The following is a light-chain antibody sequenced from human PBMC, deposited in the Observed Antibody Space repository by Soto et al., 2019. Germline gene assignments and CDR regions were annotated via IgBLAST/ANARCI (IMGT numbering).Light chain of an antibody. J-gene: IGKJ1*01. V-gene: IGKV1-5*01. CDR1: QSISTW. CDR3: QQHNGYSERM. Sequence: DIQMTQSPSTLSASXXDRVXITCRASQSISTWLAWYQQKPGKAAKLXXYGASSLASGVPSRFSGSGSGTEFTLTISSLQPDDFATYYCQQHNGYSERMFGQGTKVDIK. CDR2: GAS.